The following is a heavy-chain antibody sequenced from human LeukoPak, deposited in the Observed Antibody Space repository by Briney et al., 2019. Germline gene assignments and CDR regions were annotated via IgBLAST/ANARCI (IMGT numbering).Heavy chain of an antibody. J-gene: IGHJ6*03. D-gene: IGHD1-26*01. Sequence: GRTPRLSCVASGFILSEFNTFWVRHVPGKGLEWVSYISWAGSFAQYRDSVKGRFTMSRDNSRNYVYLDMSNVRNDDTGRYFCAKGDGTSRPYVYMDGWGKGTTVIV. CDR2: ISWAGSFA. V-gene: IGHV3-43*01. CDR1: GFILSEFN. CDR3: AKGDGTSRPYVYMDG.